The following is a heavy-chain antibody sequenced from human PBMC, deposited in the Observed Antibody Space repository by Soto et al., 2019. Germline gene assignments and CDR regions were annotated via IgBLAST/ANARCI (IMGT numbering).Heavy chain of an antibody. D-gene: IGHD3-3*01. Sequence: SETLSLTCAVYGGSFSGYYWNWIRQPPGKGLEWIGEIDHSGYTNYNPPLKSGVTISVATSTNQFSLRLTSVTAADTAVYYCARVRDWFDPWGQGTLVTVSS. V-gene: IGHV4-34*01. CDR3: ARVRDWFDP. CDR2: IDHSGYT. CDR1: GGSFSGYY. J-gene: IGHJ5*02.